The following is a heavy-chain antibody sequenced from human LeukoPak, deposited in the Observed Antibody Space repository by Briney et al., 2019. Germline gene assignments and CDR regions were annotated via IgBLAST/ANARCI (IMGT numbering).Heavy chain of an antibody. Sequence: VASVKVSCKVSGYTLTELSMHWVRQAPGKGLEWMGGFDPEDGETIYAQKFQGRVTMTEDTSTDTAYMELSSLRSGDTAVYYCAREDPVAAAAPSFDYWGQGTLVTVSS. CDR1: GYTLTELS. CDR2: FDPEDGET. V-gene: IGHV1-24*01. CDR3: AREDPVAAAAPSFDY. D-gene: IGHD6-13*01. J-gene: IGHJ4*02.